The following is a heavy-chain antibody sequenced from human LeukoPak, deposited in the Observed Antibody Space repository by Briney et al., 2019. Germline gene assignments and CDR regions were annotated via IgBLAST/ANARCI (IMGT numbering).Heavy chain of an antibody. CDR2: IYYSGST. V-gene: IGHV4-59*01. Sequence: PSETLSLTCTVSGGSISSYYWSWIRQPPGKGLEWIGYIYYSGSTNYNPSLKSRVTISVDTSKNQFSLKLSSVTAADTAVYYCARGLRGSKGFSWGHFDYWGQGTLVTVSS. J-gene: IGHJ4*02. CDR3: ARGLRGSKGFSWGHFDY. CDR1: GGSISSYY. D-gene: IGHD1-26*01.